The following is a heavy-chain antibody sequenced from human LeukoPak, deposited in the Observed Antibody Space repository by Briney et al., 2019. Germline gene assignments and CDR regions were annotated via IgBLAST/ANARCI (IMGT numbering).Heavy chain of an antibody. CDR3: ARQNYYDSSGYFKYYFDY. J-gene: IGHJ4*02. CDR2: VSADNGNT. V-gene: IGHV1-18*01. CDR1: GYTSITYG. Sequence: ASVKVSCKASGYTSITYGTSWVRHAPEQGLEWMGWVSADNGNTIYAQKLQGRVTMTTDTSTTTAYMELRSLRSDDTAVYYCARQNYYDSSGYFKYYFDYWGQGTLVTVSS. D-gene: IGHD3-22*01.